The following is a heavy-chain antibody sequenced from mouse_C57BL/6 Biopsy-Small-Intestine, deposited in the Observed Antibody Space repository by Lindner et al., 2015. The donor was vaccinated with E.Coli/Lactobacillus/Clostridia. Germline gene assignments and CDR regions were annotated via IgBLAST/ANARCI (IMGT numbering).Heavy chain of an antibody. CDR3: ARDTDGDFEY. V-gene: IGHV1-84*02. Sequence: SVKVSCKASGYIFTNYGLSWVRQAPGQGLEWMAWISASKGHTKYTQNFQGRVTMTTDTSTSTAYMELRNLRSDDTAVYYCARDTDGDFEYWGQGTLVTVSS. CDR2: ISASKGHT. D-gene: IGHD2-13*01. CDR1: GYIFTNYG. J-gene: IGHJ4*01.